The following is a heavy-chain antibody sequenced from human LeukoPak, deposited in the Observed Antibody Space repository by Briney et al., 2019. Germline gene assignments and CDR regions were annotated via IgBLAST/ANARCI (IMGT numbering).Heavy chain of an antibody. CDR3: ARDHGLRFLEWLNDY. V-gene: IGHV3-33*01. Sequence: GGSLRLFCAASGFTSSSYGMHWVRQAPGKGLEWVAVIWYDGSNKYYADSVKGRFTISRDNSKNTLYLQMNSLRAEDTAVYYCARDHGLRFLEWLNDYWGQGTLVTVSS. CDR1: GFTSSSYG. CDR2: IWYDGSNK. J-gene: IGHJ4*02. D-gene: IGHD3-3*01.